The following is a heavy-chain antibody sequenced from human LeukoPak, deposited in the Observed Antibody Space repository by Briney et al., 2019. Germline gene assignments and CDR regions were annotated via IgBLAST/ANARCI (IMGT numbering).Heavy chain of an antibody. D-gene: IGHD4-11*01. CDR2: FDPEDGET. CDR3: ARTSTVKIYYYYMDV. J-gene: IGHJ6*03. CDR1: GYTLTELS. V-gene: IGHV1-24*01. Sequence: ASVKVSCKVSGYTLTELSMHWVRQAPGKGLEWMGGFDPEDGETIYAQKFQGRVTMTRDTSTSTVDMELSSLRSEDTAVYYCARTSTVKIYYYYMDVWGKGTTVTVSS.